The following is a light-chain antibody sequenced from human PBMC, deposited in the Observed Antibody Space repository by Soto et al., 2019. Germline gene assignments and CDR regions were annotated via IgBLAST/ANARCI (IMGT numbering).Light chain of an antibody. V-gene: IGLV2-14*03. J-gene: IGLJ2*01. Sequence: QSALTQPASVSGSPGQSITISCTGTSNDVGAYNYVSWYQQFPGAAPKLLIFSDNLRPSGVPDRFSASKSGASASLAISGLRSEDEADYYWAAWDDRVSGFIFGGGTKVTVL. CDR3: AAWDDRVSGFI. CDR2: SDN. CDR1: SNDVGAYNY.